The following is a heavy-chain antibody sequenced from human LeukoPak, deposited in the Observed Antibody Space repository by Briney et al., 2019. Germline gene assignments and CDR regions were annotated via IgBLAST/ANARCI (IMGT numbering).Heavy chain of an antibody. V-gene: IGHV3-74*01. CDR2: INSDGSTT. Sequence: GGSLRLSCAASGFTLSNSWIHWVRQAPGKGLVWVSRINSDGSTTTYADSVKGRFTISRDNAKNTLYLQMNSLRAEDTAVYYCARAARADCTSPTCHSWLAPWGQGTQVTVSS. CDR1: GFTLSNSW. J-gene: IGHJ5*02. D-gene: IGHD2/OR15-2a*01. CDR3: ARAARADCTSPTCHSWLAP.